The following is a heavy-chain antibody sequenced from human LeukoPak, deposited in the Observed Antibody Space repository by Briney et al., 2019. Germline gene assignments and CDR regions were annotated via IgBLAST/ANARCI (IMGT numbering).Heavy chain of an antibody. Sequence: ASVKVSCKASGYTFTSYGISWVRQAPGQGLEWMGWISVYNGNTNYAQKLQGRVTMTTDTSTSTAYMELRSLRSDDTAVYYCARDRGQQLVLGYYMDVWGKGTTVTISS. V-gene: IGHV1-18*01. CDR3: ARDRGQQLVLGYYMDV. CDR1: GYTFTSYG. D-gene: IGHD6-13*01. J-gene: IGHJ6*03. CDR2: ISVYNGNT.